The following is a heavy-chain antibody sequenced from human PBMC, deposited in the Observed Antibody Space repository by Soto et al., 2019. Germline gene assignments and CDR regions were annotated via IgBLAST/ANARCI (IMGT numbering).Heavy chain of an antibody. D-gene: IGHD2-2*01. CDR2: SSGSGGST. Sequence: EVQLLESGGGLVQPGGSLRLSCAASGFTFSSYAMSWVRQAPGKGLEWVLASSGSGGSTYYADSVKGRFTITSDNSTNALYLQMNSMRAEDTAVYYGAKEPEYQLTSGWFAPWGQGTLVTFSS. CDR3: AKEPEYQLTSGWFAP. J-gene: IGHJ5*02. CDR1: GFTFSSYA. V-gene: IGHV3-23*01.